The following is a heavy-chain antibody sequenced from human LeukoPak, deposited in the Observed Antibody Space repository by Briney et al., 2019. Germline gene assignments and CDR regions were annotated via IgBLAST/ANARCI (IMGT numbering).Heavy chain of an antibody. CDR1: GYSFISYW. CDR3: ARHANRKYQPLPDGMDV. V-gene: IGHV5-51*01. Sequence: GESLKISCKGSGYSFISYWIGWVRQMPGKGLEWMGIIYPGDSDTRYSPSFQGQVTISADKSISTAYLQWSSLKASDTAMYYCARHANRKYQPLPDGMDVWGKGTTVTVSS. J-gene: IGHJ6*04. CDR2: IYPGDSDT. D-gene: IGHD2-2*01.